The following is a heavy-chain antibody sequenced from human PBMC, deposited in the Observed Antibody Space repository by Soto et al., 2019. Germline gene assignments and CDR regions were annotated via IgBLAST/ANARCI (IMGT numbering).Heavy chain of an antibody. J-gene: IGHJ6*03. CDR1: GFTFSSYA. Sequence: GGSLRLSCAASGFTFSSYAMSWVRQAPGKGLEWVSAISGSGGSTYYADSVKGRFTISRDNSKNTLYLEMNSLRAEDTAVYYCVQTPFVVPAAISFPYYMDVWGKGTTVTVSS. V-gene: IGHV3-23*01. D-gene: IGHD2-2*01. CDR3: VQTPFVVPAAISFPYYMDV. CDR2: ISGSGGST.